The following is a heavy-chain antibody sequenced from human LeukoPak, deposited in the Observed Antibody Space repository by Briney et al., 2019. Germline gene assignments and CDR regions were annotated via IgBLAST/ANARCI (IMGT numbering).Heavy chain of an antibody. D-gene: IGHD2-2*02. CDR3: AKDGVGYCSSTSCYTGLFDY. CDR1: GFTFSSYG. V-gene: IGHV3-30*18. J-gene: IGHJ4*02. CDR2: IWYGGSNK. Sequence: GRSLRLSCAASGFTFSSYGMHWVRQAPGKGLEWVAVIWYGGSNKYYADSVKGRFTISRDNSKNTLYLQMNSLRAEDTAVYYCAKDGVGYCSSTSCYTGLFDYWGQGTLVTVSS.